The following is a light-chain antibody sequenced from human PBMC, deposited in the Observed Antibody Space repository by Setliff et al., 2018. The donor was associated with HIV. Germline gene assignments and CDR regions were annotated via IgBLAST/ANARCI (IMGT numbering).Light chain of an antibody. J-gene: IGLJ2*01. CDR3: CSYAGGDTWI. CDR1: SSDIGDYES. V-gene: IGLV2-23*01. CDR2: DAT. Sequence: QSVLTQPASVSGSPGQSITISCTGSSSDIGDYESVSWYQQHPGEVPKFMIYDATTRPSGVSNRFSASKSGNTASLTISGLQAEDEAHYYCCSYAGGDTWIFGGGTQLTVL.